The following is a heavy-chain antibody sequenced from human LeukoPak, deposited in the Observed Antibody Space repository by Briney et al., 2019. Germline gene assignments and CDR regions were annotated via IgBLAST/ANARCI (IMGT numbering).Heavy chain of an antibody. CDR2: ITGSGGYT. V-gene: IGHV3-23*01. Sequence: QPGGSLRLSCAASGFAFSSYAMSWVRLAPGKGLEWVSAITGSGGYTYYSDSVKGRFTISRDNSKNTLYLQMNSLRSEDTAVYYCAKDVNCGNWGQGTLVTVSS. CDR3: AKDVNCGN. CDR1: GFAFSSYA. D-gene: IGHD2-21*01. J-gene: IGHJ4*02.